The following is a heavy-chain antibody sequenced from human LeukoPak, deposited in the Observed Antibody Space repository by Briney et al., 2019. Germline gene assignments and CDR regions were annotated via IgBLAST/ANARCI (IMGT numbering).Heavy chain of an antibody. CDR2: ARNRAYGGAT. D-gene: IGHD6-19*01. CDR1: GFTFSDSW. V-gene: IGHV3-49*04. J-gene: IGHJ4*02. CDR3: SRGSIENGSGWYIDY. Sequence: QTGGSLRLSCAASGFTFSDSWMSWVRQAPGKGLEWVGFARNRAYGGATEYAASAKGRFTISRDDSRNIAYLQMSGLQTDDTAVYYCSRGSIENGSGWYIDYWGQGTLVTVSS.